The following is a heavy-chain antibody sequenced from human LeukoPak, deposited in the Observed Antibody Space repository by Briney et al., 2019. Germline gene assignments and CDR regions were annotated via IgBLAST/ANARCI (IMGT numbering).Heavy chain of an antibody. Sequence: ASVKVSCKASGYTFTSYDINWVRQATGQGLEWMGWMNPNSGNTGYAQKFQGRVTMTRNTSISTAYMELSRLRSDDTAVYYCARAPAAGWFDPWGQGTLVTVSS. CDR2: MNPNSGNT. V-gene: IGHV1-8*01. CDR1: GYTFTSYD. CDR3: ARAPAAGWFDP. D-gene: IGHD2-15*01. J-gene: IGHJ5*02.